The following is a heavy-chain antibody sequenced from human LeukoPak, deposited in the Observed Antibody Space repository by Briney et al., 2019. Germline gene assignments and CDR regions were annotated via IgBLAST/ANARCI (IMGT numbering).Heavy chain of an antibody. J-gene: IGHJ2*01. CDR2: IHHTGST. Sequence: PSETLSLTCAVSGGSISSGGYSWTWIRQPPGRGLEWIGYIHHTGSTYYKPSLKSRVTISVDWSKNQFSLKLTSVTAADTAVYYCASGYWFLDLWGRGTLVIVSS. CDR3: ASGYWFLDL. CDR1: GGSISSGGYS. V-gene: IGHV4-30-2*01.